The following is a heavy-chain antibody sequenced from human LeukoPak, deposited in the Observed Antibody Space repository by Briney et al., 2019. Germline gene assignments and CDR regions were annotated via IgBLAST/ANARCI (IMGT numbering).Heavy chain of an antibody. D-gene: IGHD3-3*01. V-gene: IGHV1-69*05. Sequence: SVKVSCKASGGTFSSYAISWVRQAPGQGLEWMGGIIPIFGTANYAQKFQGRVTITTDESTSTAYMELSSLRSEDTAVYYCARGYDFWSGYSPKTYNWFDPWGQGTLVTVSS. J-gene: IGHJ5*02. CDR3: ARGYDFWSGYSPKTYNWFDP. CDR1: GGTFSSYA. CDR2: IIPIFGTA.